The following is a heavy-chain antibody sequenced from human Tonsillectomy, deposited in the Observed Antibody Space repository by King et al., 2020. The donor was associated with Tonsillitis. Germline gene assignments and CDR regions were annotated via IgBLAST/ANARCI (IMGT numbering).Heavy chain of an antibody. Sequence: DVQLVESGGGVVQPGGSLRLSCAASGLTFDDYAMHWVRQVPGKGLDWVSLISGDGGGTYYADFVKGRFTIPRDNSKNSLYLQMNSLRTEDTALYYCAKGEYCSGGSCYRRYFDLWGRGTLVTVSS. CDR2: ISGDGGGT. D-gene: IGHD2-15*01. CDR1: GLTFDDYA. J-gene: IGHJ2*01. CDR3: AKGEYCSGGSCYRRYFDL. V-gene: IGHV3-43*02.